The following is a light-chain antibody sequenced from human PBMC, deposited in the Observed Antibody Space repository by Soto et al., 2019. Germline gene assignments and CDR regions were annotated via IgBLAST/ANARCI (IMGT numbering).Light chain of an antibody. CDR2: AAS. CDR1: ETISTY. V-gene: IGKV1-39*01. J-gene: IGKJ2*01. CDR3: QQSYSAPRT. Sequence: DIHMTQSPSSLSASEGDTVTITCRASETISTYLHWYQQRPGRAPELLIYAASSLQSGVPSRFTGSGTGTHFTLTINGLQPEDFATYFCQQSYSAPRTFGQGTKREI.